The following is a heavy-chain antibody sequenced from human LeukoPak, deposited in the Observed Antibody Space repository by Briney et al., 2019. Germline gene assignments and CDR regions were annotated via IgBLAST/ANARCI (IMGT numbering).Heavy chain of an antibody. V-gene: IGHV1-58*02. Sequence: ASVKVSCKASGFTFTSSAMQWVRQARGQRLEWIGWIVVGSGNTNYAQKFQERVTITRDMSTSTAYMELSSLRSEDTAVCYCAALYYDSSSKRAYYFDYWGQGTLVTVSS. CDR1: GFTFTSSA. CDR3: AALYYDSSSKRAYYFDY. CDR2: IVVGSGNT. D-gene: IGHD3-22*01. J-gene: IGHJ4*02.